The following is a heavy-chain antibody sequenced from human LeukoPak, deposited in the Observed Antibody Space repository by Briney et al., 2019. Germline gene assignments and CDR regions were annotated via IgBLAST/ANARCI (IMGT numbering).Heavy chain of an antibody. D-gene: IGHD3-10*01. Sequence: ASVTVSCKASGDTFNGYFIHWVRQAPGQGLEWMGWINPNSGGTNYAQKFQGRVTMTRDTSISTAYMELSRLRSDDTAVYYCARELSSSGSYYKKWAFDYWGQGTLVTVSS. V-gene: IGHV1-2*02. CDR3: ARELSSSGSYYKKWAFDY. CDR2: INPNSGGT. J-gene: IGHJ4*02. CDR1: GDTFNGYF.